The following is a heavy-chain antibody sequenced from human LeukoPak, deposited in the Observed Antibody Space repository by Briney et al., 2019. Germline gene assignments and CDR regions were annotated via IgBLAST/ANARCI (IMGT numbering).Heavy chain of an antibody. D-gene: IGHD3-10*01. Sequence: SETLSLTCTVSGGSISSGSYYWSWIRQPAGKGLEWIGRIYTSGSTNYNPSPKSRVTISVDKSKNQFSLKLSSVTAADTAVYYCARGGVRGVMVYWFDPWGQGTLVTVSS. J-gene: IGHJ5*02. CDR1: GGSISSGSYY. CDR2: IYTSGST. CDR3: ARGGVRGVMVYWFDP. V-gene: IGHV4-61*02.